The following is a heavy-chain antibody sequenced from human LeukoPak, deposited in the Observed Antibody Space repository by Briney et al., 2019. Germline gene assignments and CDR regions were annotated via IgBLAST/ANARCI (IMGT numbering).Heavy chain of an antibody. CDR3: ATPLTGLHY. CDR1: GFTFSNYA. V-gene: IGHV3-30*14. CDR2: ISYDGSNK. J-gene: IGHJ4*02. Sequence: AGGSLRLSCAASGFTFSNYAMHWARQAPGKGLEWVAVISYDGSNKYNADSVKGRFTISRDTSKNTLYLQMNSLRAEDTAVYYCATPLTGLHYWGQGTLVTVSS. D-gene: IGHD1-14*01.